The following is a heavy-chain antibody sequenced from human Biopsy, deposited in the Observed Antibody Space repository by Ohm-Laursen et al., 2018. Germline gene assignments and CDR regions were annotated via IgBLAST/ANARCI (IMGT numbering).Heavy chain of an antibody. Sequence: GTLSLTCTVPSASLNLYYWGWIRQSPGKGLEWIGYINHSGHTNYNPSLKSRLTMSVDTSKNQFSLKLTSVTAADTAVYYCARDRIAYCTATSCDNFGLDVWGQGTTVTVSS. D-gene: IGHD2-8*02. CDR3: ARDRIAYCTATSCDNFGLDV. CDR1: SASLNLYY. CDR2: INHSGHT. V-gene: IGHV4-59*01. J-gene: IGHJ6*02.